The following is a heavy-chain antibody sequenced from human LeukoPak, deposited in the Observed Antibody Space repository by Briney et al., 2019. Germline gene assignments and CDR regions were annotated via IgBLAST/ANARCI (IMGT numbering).Heavy chain of an antibody. D-gene: IGHD3-10*01. CDR3: ARDPGGITMVRGVHSAFDI. CDR2: ISSSSSTI. CDR1: GFTFSSYS. J-gene: IGHJ3*02. Sequence: PGGSLRLSCAASGFTFSSYSMNWVRQAPGKGLEWVSYISSSSSTIYYADSVKGRFTISRDNAKNSLYLQMNSLRAEDTAVYYCARDPGGITMVRGVHSAFDIWGQGTMVTVSS. V-gene: IGHV3-48*04.